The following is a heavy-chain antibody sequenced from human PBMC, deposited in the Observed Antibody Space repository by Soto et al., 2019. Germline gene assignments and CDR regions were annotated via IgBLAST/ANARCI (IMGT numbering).Heavy chain of an antibody. CDR2: ISSSSSYI. V-gene: IGHV3-21*01. Sequence: LRLSCAASGLSFSSYSMNGVRQAPGKGLEWVSSISSSSSYIYYADSVKGRFTISRDNAKNSLYLQMNSLRAEDTAVYYCARESGSPGFDPWGQGTLVTVSS. J-gene: IGHJ5*02. CDR3: ARESGSPGFDP. CDR1: GLSFSSYS. D-gene: IGHD5-12*01.